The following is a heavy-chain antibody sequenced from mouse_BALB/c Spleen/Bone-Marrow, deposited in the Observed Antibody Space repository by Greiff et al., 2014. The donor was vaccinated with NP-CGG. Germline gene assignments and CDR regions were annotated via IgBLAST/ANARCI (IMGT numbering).Heavy chain of an antibody. Sequence: QVQLQQSGAELVKPGAPVKLSCKASGYTFTSYWMNWVKQRPGRGLEWIGRIDPSDSETHYNQKFKDKATLTVDKSSSTAYIQVSSLTSDDSAVYHYARARGDGYYYAMDYWGQGTSVTVSS. J-gene: IGHJ4*01. CDR1: GYTFTSYW. CDR3: ARARGDGYYYAMDY. V-gene: IGHV1S72*01. D-gene: IGHD2-3*01. CDR2: IDPSDSET.